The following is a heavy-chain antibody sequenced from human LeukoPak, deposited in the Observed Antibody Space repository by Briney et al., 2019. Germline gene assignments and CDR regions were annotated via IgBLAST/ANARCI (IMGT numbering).Heavy chain of an antibody. D-gene: IGHD5-18*01. V-gene: IGHV3-7*01. J-gene: IGHJ3*02. Sequence: GGSLRLSCAASGFTFSSYWMSWVRQAPGKGLEWVANIKQDGSEKYYVDSVKGRFTISRDNAKNSLYLQMNSLRAEDTAVYYCARADTAMVLGWYAFDIWGQGTMVTVSS. CDR2: IKQDGSEK. CDR1: GFTFSSYW. CDR3: ARADTAMVLGWYAFDI.